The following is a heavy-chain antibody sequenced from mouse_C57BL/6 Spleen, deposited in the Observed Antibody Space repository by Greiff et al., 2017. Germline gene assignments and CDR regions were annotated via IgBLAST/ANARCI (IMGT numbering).Heavy chain of an antibody. CDR1: GYTFTSYW. J-gene: IGHJ1*03. CDR2: IDPSDSET. Sequence: QVQLQQPGAELVRPGSSVKLSCKASGYTFTSYWMHWVKQRPIQGLEWIGNIDPSDSETHYNQKFKDKATLTVDKSSSTAYMQLSSLTSEDSAVSYCARNYYYGSGSADWYFDVWGTGTTVTVSS. D-gene: IGHD1-1*01. V-gene: IGHV1-52*01. CDR3: ARNYYYGSGSADWYFDV.